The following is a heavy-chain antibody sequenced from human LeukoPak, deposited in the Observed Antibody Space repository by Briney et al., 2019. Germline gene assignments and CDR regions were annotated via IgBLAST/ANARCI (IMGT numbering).Heavy chain of an antibody. CDR1: GFTFSIHG. CDR2: ISSSSSYI. D-gene: IGHD1-26*01. Sequence: GGSLRLSCAASGFTFSIHGMNWVRQAPGKGLEWVSSISSSSSYIYYADSVKGRFTISRDNAKNSLYLQMNSLRAEDTAVYYCASDYTRLSGSYRYWGQGTLVTVSS. J-gene: IGHJ4*02. V-gene: IGHV3-21*01. CDR3: ASDYTRLSGSYRY.